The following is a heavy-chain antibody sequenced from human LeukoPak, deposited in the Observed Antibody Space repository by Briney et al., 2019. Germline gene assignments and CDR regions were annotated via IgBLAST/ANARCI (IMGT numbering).Heavy chain of an antibody. CDR3: AKGGRAYCGGDCYYYFDY. CDR2: ISAYNGNT. CDR1: GYTFTSYG. J-gene: IGHJ4*02. V-gene: IGHV1-18*01. Sequence: ASVKVSCKASGYTFTSYGISWVRQAPGQGLEWMGWISAYNGNTNYAQKLQGRVTMTTDTSTSTAYMELRSLRSDDTAVYYCAKGGRAYCGGDCYYYFDYWGQGTLVTVSS. D-gene: IGHD2-21*02.